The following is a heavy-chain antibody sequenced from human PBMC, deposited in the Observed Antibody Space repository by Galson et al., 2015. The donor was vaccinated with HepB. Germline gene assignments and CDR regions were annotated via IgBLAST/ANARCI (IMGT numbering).Heavy chain of an antibody. CDR3: ARDARWFDP. J-gene: IGHJ5*02. Sequence: SLRLSCAASGFTFSDFQMSWIRQSLGKGLEWVSYISDRGTTKYYADSVKGRFTISRDNAKNSLYLQMNSLRPEDTAVYYCARDARWFDPWGQGTLVIVSS. CDR1: GFTFSDFQ. V-gene: IGHV3-11*01. CDR2: ISDRGTTK.